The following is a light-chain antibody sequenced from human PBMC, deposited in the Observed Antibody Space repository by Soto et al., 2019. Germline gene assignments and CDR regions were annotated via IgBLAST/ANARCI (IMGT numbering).Light chain of an antibody. CDR3: SSYTRSSTL. J-gene: IGLJ1*01. Sequence: QSALTQPASVSGSPGQSITISCTGTSSDVGGYNYVSWYQQHPGKAPKLMIYDVSNRPSGVSNRFSGSKSGNTASLTISGLQAEDEADYYCSSYTRSSTLFGTGTKLTVL. CDR1: SSDVGGYNY. V-gene: IGLV2-14*01. CDR2: DVS.